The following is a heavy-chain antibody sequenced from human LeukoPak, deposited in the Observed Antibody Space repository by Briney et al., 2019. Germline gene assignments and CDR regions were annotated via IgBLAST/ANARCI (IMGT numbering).Heavy chain of an antibody. V-gene: IGHV3-48*01. J-gene: IGHJ4*02. D-gene: IGHD3-10*01. CDR1: GFTFSSYS. Sequence: GGSLRLSCAASGFTFSSYSMNWVRQAPGKGLEWVSYISSSSSTIYYADSVKGRFTISRDNAKNSLYLQMNSLRAEDTAVYYCARDQNGYYGSGMFWGQGTLVTVSS. CDR3: ARDQNGYYGSGMF. CDR2: ISSSSSTI.